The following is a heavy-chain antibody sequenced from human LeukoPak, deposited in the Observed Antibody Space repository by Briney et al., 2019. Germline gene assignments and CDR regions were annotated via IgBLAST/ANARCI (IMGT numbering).Heavy chain of an antibody. CDR1: GGSFSGYY. CDR2: INHSGST. V-gene: IGHV4-34*01. J-gene: IGHJ4*02. CDR3: ARGLDYDFWSGHQSFADY. D-gene: IGHD3-3*01. Sequence: SETLSLTCAVYGGSFSGYYWSWIRQPPGKGLEWIGEINHSGSTNYNPSLKSRVTISVDTSKNQFSLKLSSVTAADTAVYYCARGLDYDFWSGHQSFADYWGQGTLATVSS.